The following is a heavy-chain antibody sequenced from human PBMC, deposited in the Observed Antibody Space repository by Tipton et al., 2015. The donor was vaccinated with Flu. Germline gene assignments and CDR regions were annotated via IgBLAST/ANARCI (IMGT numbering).Heavy chain of an antibody. CDR2: INHSGSP. D-gene: IGHD1-26*01. CDR1: GGSFSGYY. V-gene: IGHV4-34*01. CDR3: ARHRAASGSYYGFVYYYYGMDV. J-gene: IGHJ6*02. Sequence: TLSLTCAVYGGSFSGYYWSWIRQPPGKGLEWIGEINHSGSPNYNPSLKSRVTISVDTSKNQFPLKLSSVTAADTAVYYCARHRAASGSYYGFVYYYYGMDVGGQGTTVTVSS.